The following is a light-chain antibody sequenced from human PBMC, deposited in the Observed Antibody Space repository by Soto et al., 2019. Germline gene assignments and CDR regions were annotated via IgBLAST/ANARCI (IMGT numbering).Light chain of an antibody. CDR1: SSDVGGYKF. V-gene: IGLV2-14*01. J-gene: IGLJ3*02. CDR2: EVS. CDR3: SSYTTSSTRV. Sequence: QSVLTQPASVSGSPGQSITISCTGTSSDVGGYKFVSWYQQHPGKAPKLMIYEVSNRPSGVSNRFSGSKSGNTASLTISGLQDEDEADYYCSSYTTSSTRVFGGGTKVTVL.